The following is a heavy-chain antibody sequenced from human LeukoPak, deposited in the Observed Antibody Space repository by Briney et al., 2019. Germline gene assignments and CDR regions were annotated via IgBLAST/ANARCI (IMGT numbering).Heavy chain of an antibody. V-gene: IGHV4-61*02. CDR2: IYTSGST. CDR1: GGSISSGSCY. Sequence: NASETLSLTCTVSGGSISSGSCYWSWIRQPAGKGLEWIGRIYTSGSTNYNPSLKSRVTMSVDTSKNQFSLKLSSVTAADTAVYYCARDRGVWTEGAYYGNWFDPWGQGTLVTVSS. J-gene: IGHJ5*02. CDR3: ARDRGVWTEGAYYGNWFDP. D-gene: IGHD3/OR15-3a*01.